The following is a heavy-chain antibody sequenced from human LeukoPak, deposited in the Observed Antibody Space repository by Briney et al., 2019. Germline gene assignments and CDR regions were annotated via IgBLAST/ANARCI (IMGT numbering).Heavy chain of an antibody. Sequence: GGSLRLSCAASGFTFSSYSMNWVRQAPGKGLEWVAVISYDGSNKYYADSVRGRFTISRDNSKNTLYLQMNSLRAEDTAVYYCARKGIVVVPGAIQYYYYYMDVWGKGTTVTVSS. D-gene: IGHD2-2*02. CDR2: ISYDGSNK. CDR3: ARKGIVVVPGAIQYYYYYMDV. V-gene: IGHV3-30*03. J-gene: IGHJ6*03. CDR1: GFTFSSYS.